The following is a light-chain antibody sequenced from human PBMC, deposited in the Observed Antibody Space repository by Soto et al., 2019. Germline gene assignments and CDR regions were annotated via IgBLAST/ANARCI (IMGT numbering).Light chain of an antibody. Sequence: QSALTQPASVSGSPGQSITISCTGTSSDVGGYNYVTWYQQHPGKAPKLMIYAVSNRPSGVSNRFSGSKSGNTASLTISGLQAEYEADYYCSSYTISSTLVVFGGGTQLTVL. J-gene: IGLJ2*01. CDR3: SSYTISSTLVV. V-gene: IGLV2-14*03. CDR1: SSDVGGYNY. CDR2: AVS.